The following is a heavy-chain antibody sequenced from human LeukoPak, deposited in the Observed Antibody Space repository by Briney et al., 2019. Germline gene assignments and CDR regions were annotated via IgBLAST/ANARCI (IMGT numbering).Heavy chain of an antibody. CDR1: GFTVSTNY. J-gene: IGHJ4*02. Sequence: GGSLRLSCAASGFTVSTNYMSWVRQAPGKGLEWVSLIYSGGGTYYADSVKGRFTISRDNSRNTLSLQMNSLRVDDTAVYYCARGFRSVTTWGYFDYWGQGSLVTVSS. V-gene: IGHV3-66*01. CDR3: ARGFRSVTTWGYFDY. CDR2: IYSGGGT. D-gene: IGHD4-17*01.